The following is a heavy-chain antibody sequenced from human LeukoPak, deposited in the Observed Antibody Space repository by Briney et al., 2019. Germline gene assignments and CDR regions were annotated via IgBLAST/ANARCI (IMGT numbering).Heavy chain of an antibody. D-gene: IGHD3-22*01. J-gene: IGHJ4*02. CDR2: ISTSGGST. V-gene: IGHV3-23*01. CDR3: AIMHRYYDGSGYWVQ. Sequence: GGSLRLSCAASGFTFSSYAMSWVRQAPGKGLEWVSGISTSGGSTSYADSVKGRFTISRDNPRNTLYMQMNSLRAEDTAVYYCAIMHRYYDGSGYWVQWGQGTLVTVSS. CDR1: GFTFSSYA.